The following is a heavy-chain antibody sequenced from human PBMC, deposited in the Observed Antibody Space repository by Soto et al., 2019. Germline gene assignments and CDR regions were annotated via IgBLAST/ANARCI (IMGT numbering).Heavy chain of an antibody. Sequence: QVQLVQSGAEVKKPGASVKVSCKASGYTFTSYDINWVRQATGQGLEWMGWMNPNSGNTGYAQKFQGRVTMTRNTSISTAYMELSSLRSEDTAVYYCARGREAAAGRYYYYYGMDVWGQGPTVTVSS. CDR3: ARGREAAAGRYYYYYGMDV. CDR2: MNPNSGNT. D-gene: IGHD6-13*01. CDR1: GYTFTSYD. V-gene: IGHV1-8*01. J-gene: IGHJ6*02.